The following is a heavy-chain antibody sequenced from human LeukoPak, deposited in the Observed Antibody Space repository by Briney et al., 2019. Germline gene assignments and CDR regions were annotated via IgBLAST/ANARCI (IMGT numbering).Heavy chain of an antibody. D-gene: IGHD2-15*01. Sequence: EASVKVSCKASGYTFTGYYMHWVRQAPGQGLEWMGWINPNSGGTNYAQKFQGRVTMTRDTSISTAYMELSRLRSDDTAVYYCARDLPQYCSGGSCYDLYYYGMDVWGQGTTVTVSS. CDR1: GYTFTGYY. CDR2: INPNSGGT. CDR3: ARDLPQYCSGGSCYDLYYYGMDV. V-gene: IGHV1-2*02. J-gene: IGHJ6*02.